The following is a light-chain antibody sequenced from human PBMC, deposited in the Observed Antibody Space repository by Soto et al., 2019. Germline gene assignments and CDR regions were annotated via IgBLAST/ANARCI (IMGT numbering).Light chain of an antibody. Sequence: EIVLTQSPGTLSLSPGERATLSCRASQSVSSSYLAWYQQKPGQAPGLLIHGASSRATGIPDRFSGSGSGADFTLTISRLEPEDFAVYYCHQYGTSPWTFGQGTKVEIK. CDR1: QSVSSSY. J-gene: IGKJ1*01. CDR2: GAS. V-gene: IGKV3-20*01. CDR3: HQYGTSPWT.